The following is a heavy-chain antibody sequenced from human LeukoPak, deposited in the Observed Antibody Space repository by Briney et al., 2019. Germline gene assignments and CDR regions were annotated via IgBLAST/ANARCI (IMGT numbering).Heavy chain of an antibody. CDR1: GFTFSSYG. Sequence: PGRSLRLSCAASGFTFSSYGMHWVRLAPGKGLEWVAVIWYDGSNKYYADSVKGRFTISRDNSKNTLYLQMNSLRAEDTAVYYCAKQAVAGSVDYWGQGTLVTVSS. CDR3: AKQAVAGSVDY. CDR2: IWYDGSNK. J-gene: IGHJ4*02. D-gene: IGHD6-19*01. V-gene: IGHV3-33*06.